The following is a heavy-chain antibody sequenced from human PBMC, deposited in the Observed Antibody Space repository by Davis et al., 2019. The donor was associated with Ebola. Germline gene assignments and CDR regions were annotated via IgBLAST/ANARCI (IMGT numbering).Heavy chain of an antibody. CDR1: GFTCSSYW. CDR3: ARPSPEKSSTWSFYWYYGMDV. J-gene: IGHJ6*02. D-gene: IGHD2-2*01. V-gene: IGHV3-23*01. Sequence: GESLKISCAASGFTCSSYWMTWVRQAPGKGLEWVSGISCSSERITYADSVKGRFTISRYNSKNTVYLHINNLRGEDTAVYYCARPSPEKSSTWSFYWYYGMDVWGQGTTVTVSS. CDR2: ISCSSERI.